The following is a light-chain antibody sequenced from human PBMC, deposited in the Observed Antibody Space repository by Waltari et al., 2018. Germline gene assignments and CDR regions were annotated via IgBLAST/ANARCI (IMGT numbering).Light chain of an antibody. J-gene: IGKJ1*01. CDR1: QSRLNRDGYNY. V-gene: IGKV2-28*01. CDR2: LGS. CDR3: MQALQTLWT. Sequence: EIVVTQSPLSLPVTPGEPASISRRSSQSRLNRDGYNYLDWYVQKPGQSPQLLIYLGSYRASGVPDRFSGSGSGTDFTLKISRVEAEDVGVYYCMQALQTLWTFGQGTKVEIK.